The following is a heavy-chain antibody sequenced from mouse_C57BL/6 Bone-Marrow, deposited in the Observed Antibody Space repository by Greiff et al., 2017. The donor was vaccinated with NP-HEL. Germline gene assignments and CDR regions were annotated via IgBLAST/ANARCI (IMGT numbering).Heavy chain of an antibody. J-gene: IGHJ3*01. Sequence: EVKVVESGGDLVKPGGSLKLSCAASGFTFSSYGMSWVRQTPDKRLEWVATISSGGSYTYYPDSVKGRFTISRDNAKNTLYLQMSSLKSEDTAMYYCASPYDYDVAWFAYWGRGTVVTVSA. CDR2: ISSGGSYT. V-gene: IGHV5-6*01. D-gene: IGHD2-4*01. CDR3: ASPYDYDVAWFAY. CDR1: GFTFSSYG.